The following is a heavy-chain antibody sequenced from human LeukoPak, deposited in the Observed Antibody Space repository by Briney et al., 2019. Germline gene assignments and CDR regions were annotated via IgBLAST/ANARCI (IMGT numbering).Heavy chain of an antibody. V-gene: IGHV3-23*01. D-gene: IGHD3-22*01. J-gene: IGHJ4*02. CDR2: ISGSGGNT. CDR1: GITLSNYV. Sequence: GGSLRLSCAVSGITLSNYVMSWVRQAPGKGLEWVSGISGSGGNTYYADSVKGRFTISRDNSKNTLYLQMNSLRAEDTAVYFCAKRGVVIRVILVGFHKEAYYFDSWGQGALVTVSS. CDR3: AKRGVVIRVILVGFHKEAYYFDS.